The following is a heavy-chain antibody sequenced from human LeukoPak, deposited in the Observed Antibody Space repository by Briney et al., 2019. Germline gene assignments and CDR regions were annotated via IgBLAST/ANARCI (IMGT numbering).Heavy chain of an antibody. CDR3: AIDGTFRLDY. D-gene: IGHD1-7*01. V-gene: IGHV3-7*01. CDR2: IKQDGSDK. J-gene: IGHJ4*02. Sequence: XGSLRLSCVGSGSSFSNYWMSWVRQAPGKGLEWVANIKQDGSDKNHVDSVKGRFSISKDNAKNSLYLQMNTLRAEDTAVYYCAIDGTFRLDYWGQGTLVTVSS. CDR1: GSSFSNYW.